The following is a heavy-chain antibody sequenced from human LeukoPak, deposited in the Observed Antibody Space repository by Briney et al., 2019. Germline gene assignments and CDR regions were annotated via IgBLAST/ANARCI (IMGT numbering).Heavy chain of an antibody. Sequence: GGSLRLSCAVSRFIFNNYDMHWVRQAPGKGLEWVAVISSDGSNKYYADSVKGRFTASRDNSKNTLYVQMNSLRAEDTAVYYCAKALRTSMVRGVIMPGGVDYWGQGTLVTVSS. J-gene: IGHJ4*02. CDR1: RFIFNNYD. D-gene: IGHD3-10*01. CDR3: AKALRTSMVRGVIMPGGVDY. CDR2: ISSDGSNK. V-gene: IGHV3-30*18.